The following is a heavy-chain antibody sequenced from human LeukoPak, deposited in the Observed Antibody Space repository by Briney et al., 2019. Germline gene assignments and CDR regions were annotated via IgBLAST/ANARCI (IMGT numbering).Heavy chain of an antibody. J-gene: IGHJ3*02. V-gene: IGHV3-21*01. CDR2: ISSSSSYI. Sequence: GGSLRLSCAASGFTFSSYSMNWVRQAPGKGLEWVSSISSSSSYIYYADSVKGRFTISRDNAKNSLYLQMNSLRAEDTAVYYCARAATAGGYLTDAFDIWGQGTMVTVSS. CDR3: ARAATAGGYLTDAFDI. D-gene: IGHD3-16*01. CDR1: GFTFSSYS.